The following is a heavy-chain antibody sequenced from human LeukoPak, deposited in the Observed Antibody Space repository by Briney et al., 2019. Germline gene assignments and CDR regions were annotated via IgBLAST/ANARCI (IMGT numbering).Heavy chain of an antibody. D-gene: IGHD3-9*01. V-gene: IGHV4-61*08. CDR3: ARAGGRYFDYAFDY. CDR1: GGSISSGGYY. J-gene: IGHJ4*02. CDR2: IYYSGST. Sequence: SETLSLTCTVSGGSISSGGYYWSWIRQHPGKGLEWIGYIYYSGSTYYNPSLKSRVTISVDTSKNQFSLKLSSVTAADTAVYYCARAGGRYFDYAFDYWGQGTLVTVSS.